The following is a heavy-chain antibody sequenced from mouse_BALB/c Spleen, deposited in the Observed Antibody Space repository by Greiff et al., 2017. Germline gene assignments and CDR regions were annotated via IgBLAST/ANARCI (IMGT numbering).Heavy chain of an antibody. CDR1: GFNIKDTY. CDR2: IDPANGNT. V-gene: IGHV14-3*02. CDR3: ARVLSPGYFDY. D-gene: IGHD6-1*01. Sequence: DVKLQESGAELVKPGASVKLSCTASGFNIKDTYMHWVKQRPEQGLEWIGRIDPANGNTKYDPKFQGKATITADTSSNTAYLQLSSLTSEDTAVYYCARVLSPGYFDYWGQGTTLTVSS. J-gene: IGHJ2*01.